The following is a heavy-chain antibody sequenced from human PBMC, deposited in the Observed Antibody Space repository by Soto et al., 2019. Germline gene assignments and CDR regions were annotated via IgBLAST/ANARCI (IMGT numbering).Heavy chain of an antibody. J-gene: IGHJ4*02. CDR3: AKQGYCSSTSCPLDY. Sequence: XGSLRLSCAASGFTFSSYGMHGVRQAPGKGLEWVAVISYDGSNKYYADSVKGRFTISRDNSKNTLYLQMNSLRAEDTAVYYCAKQGYCSSTSCPLDYWGQGTLVTVSS. V-gene: IGHV3-30*18. D-gene: IGHD2-2*01. CDR2: ISYDGSNK. CDR1: GFTFSSYG.